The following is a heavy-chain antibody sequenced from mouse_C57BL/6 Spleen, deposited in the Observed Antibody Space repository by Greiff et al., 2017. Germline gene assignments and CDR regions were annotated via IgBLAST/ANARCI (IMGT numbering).Heavy chain of an antibody. CDR3: ARHGLLRYFDV. CDR2: ISNGGGST. D-gene: IGHD2-3*01. CDR1: GFTFSDYY. J-gene: IGHJ1*03. V-gene: IGHV5-12*01. Sequence: EVKLMESGGGLVQPGGSLKLSCAASGFTFSDYYMYWVRQTPEKRLEWVAYISNGGGSTYYPDTVKGRFTISRDNAKNTLYLQMSRLKSEDTAMYYCARHGLLRYFDVWGTGTTVTVSS.